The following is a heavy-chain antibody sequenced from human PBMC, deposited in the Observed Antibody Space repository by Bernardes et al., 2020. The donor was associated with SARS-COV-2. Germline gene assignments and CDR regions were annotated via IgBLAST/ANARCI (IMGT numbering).Heavy chain of an antibody. Sequence: SEPLYLTCAVYGGSLSGYYGNWIRRPPGKGLEWIGEINYSGTTNYNPSLKSRVTISVDTPQNQISLELSSLTAADTAVYYCPRVGGTSGRGMYWGQGTLVPVSS. CDR1: GGSLSGYY. D-gene: IGHD3-10*01. V-gene: IGHV4-34*01. J-gene: IGHJ4*02. CDR3: PRVGGTSGRGMY. CDR2: INYSGTT.